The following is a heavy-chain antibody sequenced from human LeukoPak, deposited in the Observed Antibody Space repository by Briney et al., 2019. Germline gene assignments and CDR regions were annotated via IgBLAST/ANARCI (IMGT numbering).Heavy chain of an antibody. Sequence: GGSLRLSCAASGFTFSSYSMNWVRQAPGKGLEWVSSISSSSSYIYYADSVKGRFSISRDNAKNSLYLQMNSLRAEDTAVYYCARVKNYYDSSGYLPFFDYWGQGTLVTVS. V-gene: IGHV3-21*01. D-gene: IGHD3-22*01. J-gene: IGHJ4*02. CDR3: ARVKNYYDSSGYLPFFDY. CDR2: ISSSSSYI. CDR1: GFTFSSYS.